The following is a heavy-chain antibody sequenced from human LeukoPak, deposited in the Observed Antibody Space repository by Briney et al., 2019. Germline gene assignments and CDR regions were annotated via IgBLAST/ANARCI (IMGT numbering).Heavy chain of an antibody. CDR2: IWYDGSNK. CDR3: ARASVLRYFDWLQGRFKVPEYYFDY. Sequence: PGGSLRLSCAASGFTFSSYGMHWVRQAPGKGLEWVAVIWYDGSNKYYADSVKGRFTISRDNSKNTLYLQMNSLRAEDTAVYYCARASVLRYFDWLQGRFKVPEYYFDYWGQGTLVTVSS. V-gene: IGHV3-33*08. CDR1: GFTFSSYG. D-gene: IGHD3-9*01. J-gene: IGHJ4*02.